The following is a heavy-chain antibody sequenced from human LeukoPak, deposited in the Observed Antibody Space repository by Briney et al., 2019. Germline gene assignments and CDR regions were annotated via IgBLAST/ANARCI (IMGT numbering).Heavy chain of an antibody. Sequence: GGSLRLSCAASGFTFSTYSMNWVRQAPWKGLEWVSYISSSSITIYYADSVKGRFTISRDNAKNSLYLQMNSLRAEDTAVYYCARDRIAVAGTKLYGYWGQGTLVTVSS. J-gene: IGHJ4*02. D-gene: IGHD6-19*01. CDR2: ISSSSITI. CDR3: ARDRIAVAGTKLYGY. CDR1: GFTFSTYS. V-gene: IGHV3-48*04.